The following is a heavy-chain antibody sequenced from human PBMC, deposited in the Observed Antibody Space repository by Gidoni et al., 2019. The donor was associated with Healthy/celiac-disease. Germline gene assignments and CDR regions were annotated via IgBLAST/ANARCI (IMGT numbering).Heavy chain of an antibody. CDR3: ARGGYYYDSSGYPDAFDI. J-gene: IGHJ3*02. D-gene: IGHD3-22*01. CDR2: INHSGST. V-gene: IGHV4-34*01. Sequence: PPGKGLGWIGEINHSGSTNYNPSLKSRVTISVDTSKNQFSLKLSSVTAADTAVYYCARGGYYYDSSGYPDAFDIWGQGTMVTVSS.